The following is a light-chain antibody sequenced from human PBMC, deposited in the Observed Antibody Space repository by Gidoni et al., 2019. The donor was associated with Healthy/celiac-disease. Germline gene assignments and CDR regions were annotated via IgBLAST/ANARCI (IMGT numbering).Light chain of an antibody. V-gene: IGKV3-20*01. Sequence: ENVMTQSPGTLSLSPGERSTSSCRASHSVSSSYLAWYQQKPGQAPRRLIYGASSRATGIPDRFSGSGSGTDFTLTISRLEPEDFAVYYCQQYGSSPGTFGQGTKLEIK. CDR3: QQYGSSPGT. J-gene: IGKJ2*02. CDR1: HSVSSSY. CDR2: GAS.